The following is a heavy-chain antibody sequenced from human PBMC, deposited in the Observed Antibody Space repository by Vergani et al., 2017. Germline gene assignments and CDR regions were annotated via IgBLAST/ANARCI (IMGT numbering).Heavy chain of an antibody. CDR3: ARPHGDILPPDPRRLDY. J-gene: IGHJ4*02. Sequence: QVLLVQSGAEVKKPGASVRVSCTTSGYTFTHYYIHWVRQAPGQGLEWMGIINPSGGSTTYAQQFQGRLTMTRDTSTSTVYMDLSNLRSEDTAVYYCARPHGDILPPDPRRLDYWGQGTLVTVSS. CDR1: GYTFTHYY. CDR2: INPSGGST. V-gene: IGHV1-46*03.